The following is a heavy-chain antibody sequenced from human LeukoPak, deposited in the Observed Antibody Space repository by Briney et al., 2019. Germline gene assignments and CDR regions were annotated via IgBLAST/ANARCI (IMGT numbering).Heavy chain of an antibody. CDR1: GFTFSSYA. CDR2: ISGSCGST. D-gene: IGHD3-9*01. V-gene: IGHV3-23*01. CDR3: AKARERYFDGFDY. Sequence: GGSLRLSCEASGFTFSSYAMSWVRQAPGKGLEWVGAISGSCGSTYYADSVKGRFTISRDNSKNTLYLQMNSLRAEDTAVYYCAKARERYFDGFDYWGQGTLVTVSS. J-gene: IGHJ4*02.